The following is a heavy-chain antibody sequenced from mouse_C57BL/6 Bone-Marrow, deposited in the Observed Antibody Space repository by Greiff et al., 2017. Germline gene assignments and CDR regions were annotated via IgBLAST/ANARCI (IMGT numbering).Heavy chain of an antibody. CDR1: GYTFTSYW. CDR2: IHPNSGST. Sequence: QVQLQQPGAELVKPGASVKLSCKASGYTFTSYWMHWVKQRPGQGLEWIGMIHPNSGSTNYNEKFKSKATLTVDKSSSTAYMQLSSLTSEDSAVYYCARGRYYYGRGDVWGTGTTVTVSS. J-gene: IGHJ1*03. D-gene: IGHD1-1*01. V-gene: IGHV1-64*01. CDR3: ARGRYYYGRGDV.